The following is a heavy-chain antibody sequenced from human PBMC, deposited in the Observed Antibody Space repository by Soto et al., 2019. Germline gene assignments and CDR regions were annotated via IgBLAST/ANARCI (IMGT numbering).Heavy chain of an antibody. V-gene: IGHV3-30*18. Sequence: GGSLRLSCAASGFTFSSYGMHWVRQAPGKGLEWVAVISYDGSNKYYADSVKGRFTISRDNSKNTLYLQMNSLRAEDTAVYYCAKDQGVLVPAEPDGYYYGMDVWGQGTTLTISS. CDR3: AKDQGVLVPAEPDGYYYGMDV. J-gene: IGHJ6*02. CDR1: GFTFSSYG. D-gene: IGHD2-2*01. CDR2: ISYDGSNK.